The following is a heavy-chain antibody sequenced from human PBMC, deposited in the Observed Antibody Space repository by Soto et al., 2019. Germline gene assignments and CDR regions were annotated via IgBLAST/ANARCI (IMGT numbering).Heavy chain of an antibody. V-gene: IGHV3-9*01. Sequence: EVQLVESGGDLVQPGRSLRLSCAASGFGFDGYAMHWVRQAPGKGLEWVSGISWNSGTIDYADSVKGRFTISRDNGKNSLYLQMNSLRREDTAMYYCAREGYGDASQKGFDYWGQGTLVTVSS. D-gene: IGHD4-17*01. J-gene: IGHJ4*02. CDR2: ISWNSGTI. CDR1: GFGFDGYA. CDR3: AREGYGDASQKGFDY.